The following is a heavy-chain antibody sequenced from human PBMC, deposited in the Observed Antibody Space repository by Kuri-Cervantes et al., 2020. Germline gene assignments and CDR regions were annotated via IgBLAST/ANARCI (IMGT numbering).Heavy chain of an antibody. D-gene: IGHD6-13*01. Sequence: GSLRLSCAVYGGSFSGYYWSWIRQSPGKGLEWIGEINHSGSTNYNPSLKSRVTISVDTSKNQFSQKLSSVTAADTAVYYCARSSSRKYYFDYWGQGTLVTVSS. V-gene: IGHV4-34*01. CDR3: ARSSSRKYYFDY. J-gene: IGHJ4*02. CDR1: GGSFSGYY. CDR2: INHSGST.